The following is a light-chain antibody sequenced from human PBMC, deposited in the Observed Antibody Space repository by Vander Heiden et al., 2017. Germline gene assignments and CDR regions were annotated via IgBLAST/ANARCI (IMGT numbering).Light chain of an antibody. J-gene: IGLJ3*02. CDR1: SSDVGFYNY. CDR3: SSYAGSNNVL. V-gene: IGLV2-8*01. Sequence: QSALTQPPSASGSPGQSVTISCTGTSSDVGFYNYVSWSQQHPGKAPKLMIYEVNTRPSGVPDRFSGSKSGNTASLTVSGLQAADEADYYCSSYAGSNNVLFGGGTKLTVL. CDR2: EVN.